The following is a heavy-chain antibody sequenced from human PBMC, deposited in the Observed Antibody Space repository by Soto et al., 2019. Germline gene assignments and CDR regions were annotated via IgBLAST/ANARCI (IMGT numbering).Heavy chain of an antibody. CDR1: GGSISGYY. CDR2: IYYIGTT. V-gene: IGHV4-59*01. Sequence: SETLSLTCTVSGGSISGYYWNWIRQPPGKGLEYIGHIYYIGTTNYNPSLKSRATISVDTSKNQFSLKLTSVTAADTAVYFCARSGSKYGANAFDIWNQGTMVTVSS. J-gene: IGHJ3*02. CDR3: ARSGSKYGANAFDI. D-gene: IGHD2-8*01.